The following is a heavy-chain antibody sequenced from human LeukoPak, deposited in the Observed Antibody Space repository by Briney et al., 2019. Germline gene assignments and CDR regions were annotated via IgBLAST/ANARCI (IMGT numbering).Heavy chain of an antibody. CDR1: GGSISSHY. D-gene: IGHD2-2*01. CDR3: ARDPGIGYCSSTSCPDAFDI. Sequence: SETLSLTCTVSGGSISSHYWSWIRQPPGKGLEWIGYICYSGSTNYNPSLKSRVTISVDTSKNQFSLKLSSVTAADTAVYYCARDPGIGYCSSTSCPDAFDIWGQGTMVTVSS. J-gene: IGHJ3*02. V-gene: IGHV4-59*11. CDR2: ICYSGST.